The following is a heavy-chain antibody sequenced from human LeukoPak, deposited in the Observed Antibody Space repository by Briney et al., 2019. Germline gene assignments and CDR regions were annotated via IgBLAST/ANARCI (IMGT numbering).Heavy chain of an antibody. J-gene: IGHJ3*02. Sequence: SETLSLTCTVSGGSIKSYYWSWIRQPPGKGLEWIGYIYYSGSTNYNPSLKSRVTISVDTSNNQFSLKLTSVTAADTAVYYCARDRSRDGYKGDRFDIWGQGTMVTVSS. D-gene: IGHD5-24*01. V-gene: IGHV4-59*01. CDR2: IYYSGST. CDR1: GGSIKSYY. CDR3: ARDRSRDGYKGDRFDI.